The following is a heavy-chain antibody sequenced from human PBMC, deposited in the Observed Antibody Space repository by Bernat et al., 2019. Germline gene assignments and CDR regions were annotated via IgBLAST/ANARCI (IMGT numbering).Heavy chain of an antibody. D-gene: IGHD1-26*01. CDR1: GFTFSSYA. J-gene: IGHJ4*02. Sequence: QVQLVESGGGVVQPGRSLRLSCAASGFTFSSYAMHWVRQAPGKGLEWVAVISYDGSNKYYADSVKGRFTISRDNSKNTLYLQMNSLRAEDTAVHYCARDQAYSGSYYGSYFDYWGQGTLVTVSS. CDR2: ISYDGSNK. V-gene: IGHV3-30-3*01. CDR3: ARDQAYSGSYYGSYFDY.